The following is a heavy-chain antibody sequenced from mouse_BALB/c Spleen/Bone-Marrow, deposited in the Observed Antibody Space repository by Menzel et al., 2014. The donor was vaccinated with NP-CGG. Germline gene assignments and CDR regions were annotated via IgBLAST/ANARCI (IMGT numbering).Heavy chain of an antibody. CDR2: INQGSSTI. CDR3: ARLGYYGYHDN. CDR1: GFDFGRYW. V-gene: IGHV4-2*02. D-gene: IGHD1-2*01. J-gene: IGHJ2*01. Sequence: EVKLVESGGGLVQPGGSLNLACVASGFDFGRYWMSWARQAPGKGMEWIGEINQGSSTINYSPSLKDKFIMSRDNAKNTLYLQMRKVRSEDTALYYCARLGYYGYHDNWGQGTTLTVSS.